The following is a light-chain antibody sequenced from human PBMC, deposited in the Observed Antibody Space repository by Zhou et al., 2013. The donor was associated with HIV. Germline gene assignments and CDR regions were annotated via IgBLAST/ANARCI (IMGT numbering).Light chain of an antibody. CDR2: AAS. CDR1: QSISSW. J-gene: IGKJ1*01. CDR3: QQSYTSWT. Sequence: DIQMTQSPSTLSASVGDRVTITCRASQSISSWLAWYQQKPGKAPKLLIYAASSLQSGVPSRFSGTGSGTQFTLTISSLQPEDFATYYCQQSYTSWTFGQGTKVEV. V-gene: IGKV1-39*01.